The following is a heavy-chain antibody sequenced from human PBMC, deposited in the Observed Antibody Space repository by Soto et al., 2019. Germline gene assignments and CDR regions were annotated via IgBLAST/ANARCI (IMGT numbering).Heavy chain of an antibody. D-gene: IGHD1-26*01. CDR1: GDSISSSSFY. J-gene: IGHJ4*02. V-gene: IGHV4-39*01. Sequence: PSETLSLTCTVSGDSISSSSFYWVWIRHPPGKGLEWIGHIFHTGATYQNPTLKSRLRMSVDTSKNQFSLKLNSVTATDTAVYYCARRRIVPTTNFDYWGQGTLVTVSS. CDR3: ARRRIVPTTNFDY. CDR2: IFHTGAT.